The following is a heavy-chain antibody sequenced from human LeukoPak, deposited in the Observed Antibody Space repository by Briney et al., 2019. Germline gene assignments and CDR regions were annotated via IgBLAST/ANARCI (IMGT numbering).Heavy chain of an antibody. CDR2: IRHDGSEK. Sequence: GGSLRLSCVASGFTFSGYWMAWVRQAPGRGLEWVAHIRHDGSEKNYVDPVKDRFTISRDNARDSVYLQMNSLRAEDTAVYYCAKGGQWLVRAFDIWGQGTVVTVSS. D-gene: IGHD6-19*01. V-gene: IGHV3-7*05. CDR3: AKGGQWLVRAFDI. J-gene: IGHJ3*02. CDR1: GFTFSGYW.